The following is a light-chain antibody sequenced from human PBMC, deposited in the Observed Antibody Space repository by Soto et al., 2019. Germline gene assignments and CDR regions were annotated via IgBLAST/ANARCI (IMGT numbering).Light chain of an antibody. CDR1: QSVSNK. CDR2: GAS. CDR3: QQYNNWPLT. Sequence: EIVMTQSPATLSVSPGERATLSCRASQSVSNKLAWYQQKPGQAPRLLIYGASTRATDIPTRFSGSGSGTEFTLTISSLQSEDFAVYYCQQYNNWPLTFGGETKVEIK. V-gene: IGKV3-15*01. J-gene: IGKJ4*01.